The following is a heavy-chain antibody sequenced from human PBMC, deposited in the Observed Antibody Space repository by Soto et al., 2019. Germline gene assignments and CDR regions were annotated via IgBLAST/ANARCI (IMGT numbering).Heavy chain of an antibody. CDR3: ARVRRVVATINNWFDP. J-gene: IGHJ5*02. D-gene: IGHD5-12*01. V-gene: IGHV1-3*01. CDR2: INAGNGNT. CDR1: GYTFTSYA. Sequence: ASVKVSCKASGYTFTSYAMHWVRQAPGQRHEWMGWINAGNGNTKYSQKFQGRVTITRDTSASTAYMELSSLRSEDTAVYYCARVRRVVATINNWFDPWGQGTLVTVSS.